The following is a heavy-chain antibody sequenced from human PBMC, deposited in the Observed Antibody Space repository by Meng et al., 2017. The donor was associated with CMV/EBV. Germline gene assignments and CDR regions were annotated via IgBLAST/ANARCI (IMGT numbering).Heavy chain of an antibody. J-gene: IGHJ3*02. D-gene: IGHD2-21*01. CDR2: INHSGST. V-gene: IGHV4-34*01. Sequence: SETLSLTCAVYGGSFSGYYWSWIRQPPGKGLEWIGEINHSGSTNYNPSLKSRVTISVDTSKNQFSLKLSSVTAADTAVYYCASPRYLGYVIGAFDIWGQGTMVTVSS. CDR1: GGSFSGYY. CDR3: ASPRYLGYVIGAFDI.